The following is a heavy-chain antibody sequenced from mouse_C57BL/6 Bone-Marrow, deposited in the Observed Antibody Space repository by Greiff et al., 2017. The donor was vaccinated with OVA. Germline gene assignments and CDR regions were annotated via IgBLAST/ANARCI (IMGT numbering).Heavy chain of an antibody. Sequence: EVMLVESGEGLVKPGGSLKLSCAASGFTFSDYGMHWVRQAPEKGLEWVAYISSGSSTIYYADTVKGRFTISRDNAKNTLFLQMTSLRSEDTAMYYCASYYSNRGFAYWGQGTLVTVSA. J-gene: IGHJ3*01. CDR2: ISSGSSTI. CDR3: ASYYSNRGFAY. V-gene: IGHV5-17*01. CDR1: GFTFSDYG. D-gene: IGHD2-5*01.